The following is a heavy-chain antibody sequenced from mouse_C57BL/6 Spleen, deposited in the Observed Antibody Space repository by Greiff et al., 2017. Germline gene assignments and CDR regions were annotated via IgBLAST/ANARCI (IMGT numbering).Heavy chain of an antibody. CDR1: GYAFSSSW. CDR3: ALYYDSGAWFAY. D-gene: IGHD2-4*01. Sequence: QVQLKQSGPELVKPGASVKISCKASGYAFSSSWMNWVKQRPGKGLEWIGRIYPGDGDTNYNGKFKGKATLTADKSSSTAYMQLSSLTSEDSAVYFCALYYDSGAWFAYWGQGTLVTVSA. J-gene: IGHJ3*01. V-gene: IGHV1-82*01. CDR2: IYPGDGDT.